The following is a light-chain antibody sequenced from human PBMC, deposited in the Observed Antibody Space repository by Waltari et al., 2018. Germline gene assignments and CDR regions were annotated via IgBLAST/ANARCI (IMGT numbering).Light chain of an antibody. CDR3: SSYAGNNIYV. CDR1: SSAVGGYNS. V-gene: IGLV2-8*01. CDR2: EVS. Sequence: QSALTQPPSASGSPGQSVTISCTGTSSAVGGYNSVSWYQQHPGKAPKLMISEVSKRPSGVPDRFSGSKSGNTASLTVSGLQAEDEADYYCSSYAGNNIYVFGAGTKVTVL. J-gene: IGLJ1*01.